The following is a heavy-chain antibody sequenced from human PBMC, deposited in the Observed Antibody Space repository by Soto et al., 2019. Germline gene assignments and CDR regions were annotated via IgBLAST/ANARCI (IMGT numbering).Heavy chain of an antibody. CDR1: GYSFTSYW. V-gene: IGHV5-10-1*01. CDR3: ASNYDILTGSLY. Sequence: PGESLKISCKGSGYSFTSYWISWVRQMPGKGLEWMGRIDPSDSYTNYSPSFQGHVTISADKSISTAYLQWSSLKASDTAMYYCASNYDILTGSLYWGQGTLVTVSS. CDR2: IDPSDSYT. D-gene: IGHD3-9*01. J-gene: IGHJ4*02.